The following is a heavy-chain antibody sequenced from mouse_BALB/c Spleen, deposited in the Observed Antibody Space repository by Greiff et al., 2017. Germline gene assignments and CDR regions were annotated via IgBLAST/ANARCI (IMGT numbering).Heavy chain of an antibody. CDR1: GFTFSSYA. D-gene: IGHD2-4*01. CDR2: ISSGGST. Sequence: EVQLVESGGGLVKPGGSLKLSCAASGFTFSSYAMSWVRQTPEKRLEWVASISSGGSTYYPDSVKGRFTISRDNARNILYLQMSSLRSEDTAMYYCAREGLRRLYYYAMDYWGQGTSVTVSS. V-gene: IGHV5-6-5*01. CDR3: AREGLRRLYYYAMDY. J-gene: IGHJ4*01.